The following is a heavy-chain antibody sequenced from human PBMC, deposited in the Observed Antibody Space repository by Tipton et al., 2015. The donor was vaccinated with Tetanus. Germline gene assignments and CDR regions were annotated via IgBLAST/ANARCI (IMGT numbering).Heavy chain of an antibody. D-gene: IGHD7-27*01. CDR2: IKEDGSEK. V-gene: IGHV3-7*01. CDR3: ARITGDRSFDL. J-gene: IGHJ2*01. Sequence: SLRLSCVDSGLTFSGYWMSWVRQAPGKGLEWLANIKEDGSEKYYVDPVKGRFTISRDNAKNSLYLQMNSLRAEDTAMYYCARITGDRSFDLWGRGTQVTVSS. CDR1: GLTFSGYW.